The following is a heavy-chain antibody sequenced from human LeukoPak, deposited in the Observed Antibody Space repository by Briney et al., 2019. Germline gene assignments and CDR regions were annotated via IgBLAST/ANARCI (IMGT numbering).Heavy chain of an antibody. Sequence: PGGSLRLSCAASDFTFSNYWMAWLRQAPGRGLEWVANINEDGSAKTYVGSVQGRFTISRDNARRSLYLQMNSLTADDRAVYYCASDKGYNRFDPWGQGTLVTVSS. V-gene: IGHV3-7*04. CDR3: ASDKGYNRFDP. J-gene: IGHJ5*02. CDR2: INEDGSAK. CDR1: DFTFSNYW.